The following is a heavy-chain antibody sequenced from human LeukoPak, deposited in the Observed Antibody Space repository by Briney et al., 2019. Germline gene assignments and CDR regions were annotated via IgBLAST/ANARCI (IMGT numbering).Heavy chain of an antibody. CDR3: ARPRSSGWPLYYFDY. Sequence: GGSLRLSCAASGFTFSSYAMHWVRQAPGKGLEWVSYITGSGSTIYYADSVKGRFTISRDNAKNSLYLQMNSLRAEDTAVYYCARPRSSGWPLYYFDYWGQGTLVTVSS. J-gene: IGHJ4*02. CDR1: GFTFSSYA. D-gene: IGHD6-19*01. V-gene: IGHV3-48*01. CDR2: ITGSGSTI.